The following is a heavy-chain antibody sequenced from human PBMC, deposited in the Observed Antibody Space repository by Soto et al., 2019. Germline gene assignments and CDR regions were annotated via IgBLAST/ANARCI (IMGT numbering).Heavy chain of an antibody. CDR2: INPDSGAT. CDR1: GYTLTDYY. Sequence: QVQLVQSGAELKKPGASVKVSCKASGYTLTDYYIHWVRQAPGQGLEWMGWINPDSGATKSTQKFQGSVTMTRDTSISTAYMELTRLRSDDTAVYYSARGRCTDGVCTYYSDYWGQGTLITVSS. J-gene: IGHJ4*02. D-gene: IGHD2-8*01. V-gene: IGHV1-2*02. CDR3: ARGRCTDGVCTYYSDY.